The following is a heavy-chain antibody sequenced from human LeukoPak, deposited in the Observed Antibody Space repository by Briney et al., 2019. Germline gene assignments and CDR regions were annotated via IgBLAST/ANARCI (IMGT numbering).Heavy chain of an antibody. CDR3: ARLDYYDTLPAVAGDY. Sequence: GASVKVSCKASGYTFTSYGISWVRQAPGQGLEWMGWISAYNGNTNYAQKLQGRVTMTTDTSTSTAYMELRSLRSDDTAVYYCARLDYYDTLPAVAGDYWGQGTLVTVSS. D-gene: IGHD3-22*01. CDR1: GYTFTSYG. J-gene: IGHJ4*02. CDR2: ISAYNGNT. V-gene: IGHV1-18*01.